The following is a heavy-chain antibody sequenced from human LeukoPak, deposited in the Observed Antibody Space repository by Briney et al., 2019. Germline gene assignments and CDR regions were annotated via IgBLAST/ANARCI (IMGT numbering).Heavy chain of an antibody. V-gene: IGHV4-34*01. CDR3: AGDIPRFGEPGPGMDV. J-gene: IGHJ6*02. CDR2: INHSGST. D-gene: IGHD3-10*01. CDR1: GGSFSGYY. Sequence: SETLSLTCAVYGGSFSGYYWSWIRQPPGKGLEWIGEINHSGSTNYNPSLKSRVTISVDTSKNQFSLKLSSVTAADTAVYYCAGDIPRFGEPGPGMDVWGQGTTVTVSS.